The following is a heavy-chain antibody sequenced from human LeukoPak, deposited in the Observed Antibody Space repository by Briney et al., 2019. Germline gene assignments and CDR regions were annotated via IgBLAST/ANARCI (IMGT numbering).Heavy chain of an antibody. CDR2: IYHSGST. Sequence: SETLSLTCTVSGYSISSGYYWGWIRQPPGKGLEWIGSIYHSGSTYYNPSLKSRVTISVDTSKNQFSLKLSSVTAADTAVYYYARDRSGSYYGFDYWGQGTLVTVSS. J-gene: IGHJ4*02. CDR1: GYSISSGYY. D-gene: IGHD1-26*01. V-gene: IGHV4-38-2*02. CDR3: ARDRSGSYYGFDY.